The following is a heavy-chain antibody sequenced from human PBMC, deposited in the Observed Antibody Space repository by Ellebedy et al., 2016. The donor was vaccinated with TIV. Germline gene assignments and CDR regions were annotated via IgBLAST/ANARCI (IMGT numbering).Heavy chain of an antibody. Sequence: PGGSLRLSCAASGFTFSSYGMHWVRQAPGKGLGWVAVIWYDGSNKYYADSVKGRLTISRDNSKNTLYLQMNSLRAEDTATYYCAIYHWGGYGTGPASQHDSWGQGTLVTVSS. CDR3: AIYHWGGYGTGPASQHDS. CDR1: GFTFSSYG. D-gene: IGHD2-21*01. V-gene: IGHV3-33*01. CDR2: IWYDGSNK. J-gene: IGHJ4*02.